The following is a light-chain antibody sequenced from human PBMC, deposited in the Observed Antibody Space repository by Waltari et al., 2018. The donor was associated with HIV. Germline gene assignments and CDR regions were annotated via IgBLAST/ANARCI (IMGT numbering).Light chain of an antibody. Sequence: QSALPQPPSASGSPGQSVTISCTGTSSDVGGYIPLSWYQQHPGKAPKLMIYEVSKRPSGVPDRFSGSKSGNTASLTVSGLQPDDEADYYCSSYAGNNNLVFGGGTKLTVL. V-gene: IGLV2-8*01. CDR2: EVS. CDR1: SSDVGGYIP. J-gene: IGLJ2*01. CDR3: SSYAGNNNLV.